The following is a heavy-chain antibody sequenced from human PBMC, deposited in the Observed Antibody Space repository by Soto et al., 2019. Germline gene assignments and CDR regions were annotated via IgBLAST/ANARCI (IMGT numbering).Heavy chain of an antibody. CDR1: GGSISSDDYY. CDR2: IYYSGST. D-gene: IGHD2-15*01. V-gene: IGHV4-30-4*01. J-gene: IGHJ5*01. Sequence: SETLSLTCTVSGGSISSDDYYWSWIRQPPGKGLEWIGDIYYSGSTYYNPSLKSRITISADTSKNQFSLKLNSVTAADTAVYYCARGRYCLTGRCFPNWFDSWGQGTLVTVSS. CDR3: ARGRYCLTGRCFPNWFDS.